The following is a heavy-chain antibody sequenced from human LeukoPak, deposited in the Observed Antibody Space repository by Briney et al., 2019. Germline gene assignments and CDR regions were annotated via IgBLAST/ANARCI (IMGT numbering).Heavy chain of an antibody. V-gene: IGHV3-30*02. D-gene: IGHD6-13*01. Sequence: GGSMRLSCAAYGFTFSSYGMHWVRQAPGKGLEWVAFIRYDGSNKYYADSVKGRFTISRVNSKNPLYLQMNSLRAEDTAVYYCAKVAAAAGSGEGNWFDPWGQGTLVTVSS. CDR2: IRYDGSNK. J-gene: IGHJ5*02. CDR1: GFTFSSYG. CDR3: AKVAAAAGSGEGNWFDP.